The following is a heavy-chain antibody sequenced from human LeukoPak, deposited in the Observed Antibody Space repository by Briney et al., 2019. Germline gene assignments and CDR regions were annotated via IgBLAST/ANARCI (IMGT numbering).Heavy chain of an antibody. J-gene: IGHJ4*02. CDR3: ARGRGSIAAAGNRYYFDY. Sequence: ASVKVSCKASGGTFSSYAISWVRQAPGQGLEWMGGIIPIFGTANYAQKFQGRVTITADKSTSTAYMELSSLRSEDTAVYYCARGRGSIAAAGNRYYFDYWGQGTLVTVSS. CDR1: GGTFSSYA. V-gene: IGHV1-69*06. D-gene: IGHD6-13*01. CDR2: IIPIFGTA.